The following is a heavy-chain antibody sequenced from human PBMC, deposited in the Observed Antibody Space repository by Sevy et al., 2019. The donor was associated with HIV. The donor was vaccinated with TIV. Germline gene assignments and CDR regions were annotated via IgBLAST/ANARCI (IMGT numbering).Heavy chain of an antibody. Sequence: GGSLRLSCATSGFTFNSHGMHWVRQAPGKGLEWVSFIQYDGGNKNYADSVKGRFTISRDNSKNTIYLQLSSLRTKDTALYYCVKDPLISMGADFIDYWGQGTLVTVSS. J-gene: IGHJ4*02. D-gene: IGHD3-16*01. V-gene: IGHV3-30*02. CDR3: VKDPLISMGADFIDY. CDR2: IQYDGGNK. CDR1: GFTFNSHG.